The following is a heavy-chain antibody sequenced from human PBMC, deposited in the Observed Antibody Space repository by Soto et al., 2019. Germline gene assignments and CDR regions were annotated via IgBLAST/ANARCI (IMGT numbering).Heavy chain of an antibody. V-gene: IGHV1-69*12. CDR2: IIPIFGTA. J-gene: IGHJ6*02. CDR1: GGTFSSYA. CDR3: ARGSGGSSYYYYGMDV. D-gene: IGHD2-15*01. Sequence: QVQLVQSGAEVKKPGSSVKVSCKASGGTFSSYAINWMRQAPGQGLEWMGGIIPIFGTANYAQKFQGRVTITADESTRTAYMELSSLRSEDTAVYYCARGSGGSSYYYYGMDVWGQGTTVTVSS.